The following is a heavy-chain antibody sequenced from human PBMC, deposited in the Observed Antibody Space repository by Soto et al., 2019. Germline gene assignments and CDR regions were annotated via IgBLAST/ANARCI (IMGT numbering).Heavy chain of an antibody. CDR1: GFTFSDYV. CDR2: ISGDGRT. D-gene: IGHD3-3*01. J-gene: IGHJ4*02. V-gene: IGHV3-23*01. Sequence: PGGSLRLSCVASGFTFSDYVMTWVRQAPGKGLEWVAAISGDGRTHYESSMTGRFIISRDNSKDTLYLQVSSLRAEEKATYYCVSWHTPNFDRLHYTGFDWWGQ. CDR3: VSWHTPNFDRLHYTGFDW.